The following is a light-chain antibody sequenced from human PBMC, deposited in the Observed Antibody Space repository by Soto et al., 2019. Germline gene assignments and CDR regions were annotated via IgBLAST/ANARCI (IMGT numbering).Light chain of an antibody. Sequence: DIQMTQSHSSLSASVGDRFTITCRAIQSISSYLNWYQQKPGKAPKLLIYAASSLQSGVPSRFSGSGSGTDFTLTISSLQPEDFATYYCQQSYSTPWTFGQGTKVDIK. V-gene: IGKV1-39*01. CDR3: QQSYSTPWT. CDR1: QSISSY. J-gene: IGKJ1*01. CDR2: AAS.